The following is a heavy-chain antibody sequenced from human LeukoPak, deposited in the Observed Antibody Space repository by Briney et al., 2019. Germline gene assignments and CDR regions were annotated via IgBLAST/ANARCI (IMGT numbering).Heavy chain of an antibody. CDR3: ASVKPDGDYPYYFDY. Sequence: PGGSLRLSCAASGFTFSSYEMNWVRQAPGKGLEWVSYISSSGSTIYYADSVKGRFTISRDNAKSSLYLQMNSLRAEDTAVYYCASVKPDGDYPYYFDYWGQGTLVTVSS. CDR2: ISSSGSTI. V-gene: IGHV3-48*03. D-gene: IGHD4-17*01. CDR1: GFTFSSYE. J-gene: IGHJ4*02.